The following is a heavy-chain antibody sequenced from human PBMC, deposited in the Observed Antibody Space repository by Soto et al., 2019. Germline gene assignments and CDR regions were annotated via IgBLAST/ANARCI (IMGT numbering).Heavy chain of an antibody. CDR2: ILPIFGTA. CDR3: ARGHEYGGNSDAFDI. V-gene: IGHV1-69*06. D-gene: IGHD4-17*01. J-gene: IGHJ3*02. CDR1: GYAFRNNG. Sequence: VELANKAYGYAFRNNGITWVRQAPGQRPEWMGNILPIFGTADYAQKFQDRVTITADKSTNTAYMELRSLFSEDTAVYYCARGHEYGGNSDAFDIWGQGTVVTVSS.